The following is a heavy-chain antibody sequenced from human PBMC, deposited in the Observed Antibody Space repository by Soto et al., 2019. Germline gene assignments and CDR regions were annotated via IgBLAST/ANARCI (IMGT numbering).Heavy chain of an antibody. CDR1: GGSVTNSSYY. Sequence: PSETLSLTCTVSGGSVTNSSYYWGWIRQSPGKGLEWIGSVYYGGRSYSKSSVKSRVTISVDTSKTRFSLSLSSVTASDTAVYFCVSQRTTVPTQAYCDYWGPGALVTVSS. J-gene: IGHJ4*02. CDR2: VYYGGRS. V-gene: IGHV4-39*01. CDR3: VSQRTTVPTQAYCDY. D-gene: IGHD4-17*01.